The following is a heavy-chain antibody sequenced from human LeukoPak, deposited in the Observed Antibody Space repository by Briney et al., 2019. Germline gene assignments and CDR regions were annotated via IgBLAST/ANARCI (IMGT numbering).Heavy chain of an antibody. J-gene: IGHJ4*02. CDR3: ARDERDRRYYDILTGYYEEDY. CDR1: GFTFGSYW. V-gene: IGHV3-74*01. Sequence: GGSLRLSCAASGFTFGSYWMHWVSQAPGKGLVWVSRINTDGSSTTYADSVKGRFTISRDNAKNTLYLQMNSLRAEDTAVYYCARDERDRRYYDILTGYYEEDYWGQGTLVTVSS. CDR2: INTDGSST. D-gene: IGHD3-9*01.